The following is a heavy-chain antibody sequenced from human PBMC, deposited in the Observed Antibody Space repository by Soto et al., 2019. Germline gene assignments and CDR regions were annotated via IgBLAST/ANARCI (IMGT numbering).Heavy chain of an antibody. Sequence: ASVKVSCKASGYTFTSYGISWVRQAPGQGLEWMGWISAYNGNTNYAQKFQGRVTMTTNTSMSTAYMELSSLRSEDTAVYYCASGGEGPGSYFFWSHYVHVWGKGTTVTVSS. V-gene: IGHV1-18*01. CDR2: ISAYNGNT. CDR1: GYTFTSYG. D-gene: IGHD3-10*01. J-gene: IGHJ6*03. CDR3: ASGGEGPGSYFFWSHYVHV.